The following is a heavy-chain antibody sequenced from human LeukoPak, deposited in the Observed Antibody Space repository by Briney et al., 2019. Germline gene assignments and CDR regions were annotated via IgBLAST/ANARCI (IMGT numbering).Heavy chain of an antibody. V-gene: IGHV4-39*01. CDR3: ARLATYYDFWSGYSDAFDI. D-gene: IGHD3-3*01. J-gene: IGHJ3*02. Sequence: SETLSLTCTVSGGSISSSSYYWGWIRQPPGKGPEWIGSIYYSGSTYYNPSLKSRVTISVDTSKNQFSLKLSSVTAADTAVYYCARLATYYDFWSGYSDAFDIWGQGTMVTVSS. CDR1: GGSISSSSYY. CDR2: IYYSGST.